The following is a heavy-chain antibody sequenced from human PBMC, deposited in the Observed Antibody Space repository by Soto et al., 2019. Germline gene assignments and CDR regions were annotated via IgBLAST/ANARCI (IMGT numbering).Heavy chain of an antibody. CDR2: ICYTGSNK. CDR1: ELTFRNYE. V-gene: IGHV3-48*03. D-gene: IGHD3-22*01. J-gene: IGHJ4*02. Sequence: GGSLRLSCAASELTFRNYEMNWVRQAPGEGLEWVAYICYTGSNKYYADSVRGRFTISRDNYKNPLYLQMNSLRAEDTAVYYCARGLRNYYDRSGLHYWGQGTLVTVSS. CDR3: ARGLRNYYDRSGLHY.